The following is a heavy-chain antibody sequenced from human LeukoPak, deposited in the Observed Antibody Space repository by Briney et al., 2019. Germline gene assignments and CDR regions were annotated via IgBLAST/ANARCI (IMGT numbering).Heavy chain of an antibody. V-gene: IGHV3-23*01. J-gene: IGHJ4*02. Sequence: PGGSLRLSCAASGFTFSSRAMNWVRQAPGKGLEWVSTISGSGDSTYYADSVADRFIISRDNSKNTLYLQMNSLRAEDTALYFCAKSLDGSGSYYNGDYWGQGTLVTVSS. D-gene: IGHD3-10*01. CDR2: ISGSGDST. CDR3: AKSLDGSGSYYNGDY. CDR1: GFTFSSRA.